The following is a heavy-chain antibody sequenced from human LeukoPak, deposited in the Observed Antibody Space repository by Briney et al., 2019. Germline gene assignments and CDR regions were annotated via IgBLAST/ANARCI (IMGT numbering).Heavy chain of an antibody. CDR1: GGSFSGYY. D-gene: IGHD3-10*01. V-gene: IGHV4-34*01. Sequence: PSETLSLTCAVYGGSFSGYYWSWIRQPPGKGLEWIGEINHSGSTNYNPSLKSRVTISVDTPKNQFSLKLSSVTAADTAVYYCASSSGIRHLGYWGQGTLVTVSS. CDR3: ASSSGIRHLGY. J-gene: IGHJ4*02. CDR2: INHSGST.